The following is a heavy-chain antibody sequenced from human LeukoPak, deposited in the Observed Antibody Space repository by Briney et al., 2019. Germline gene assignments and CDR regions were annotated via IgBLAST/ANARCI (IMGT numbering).Heavy chain of an antibody. CDR3: AKLLGYNWGSHFDY. CDR2: ISGSGGST. D-gene: IGHD7-27*01. CDR1: GFTFSSYA. J-gene: IGHJ4*02. V-gene: IGHV3-23*01. Sequence: PGGSLRLSCTVSGFTFSSYAISWVRQAPGKGLEWVSAISGSGGSTYYADSVKGRFTISRDNSKNTLYLLMNSLRAEDTAVYYCAKLLGYNWGSHFDYWGQGTLVTVSS.